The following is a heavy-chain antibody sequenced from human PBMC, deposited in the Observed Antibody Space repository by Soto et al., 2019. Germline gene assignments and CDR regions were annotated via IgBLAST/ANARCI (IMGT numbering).Heavy chain of an antibody. V-gene: IGHV1-2*04. J-gene: IGHJ6*03. D-gene: IGHD6-13*01. CDR2: INPNSGGT. CDR3: ARGSPENLIAARGWYYYMDV. Sequence: QVQLVQSGAEVKKPGASVKVSCKASGYTFTGYYMHWVRQAPGQGLEWMGWINPNSGGTNYAQKFQGWVTMTRDTSISTADMALSRLRSDDTAVYYCARGSPENLIAARGWYYYMDVWGKGATVTVSS. CDR1: GYTFTGYY.